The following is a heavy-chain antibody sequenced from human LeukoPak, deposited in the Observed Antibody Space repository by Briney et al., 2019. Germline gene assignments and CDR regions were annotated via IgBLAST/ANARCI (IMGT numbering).Heavy chain of an antibody. Sequence: GGSLRLSCAASGFTFSRYWMHWRRQAPGKGLVWVSRISTDGSSTSYADSVKGRFTISRDNGKNTLYLQMNSLRAEDTAVYYCTTVGRYYYDTLDCWGQGTLVTVSS. CDR2: ISTDGSST. CDR3: TTVGRYYYDTLDC. J-gene: IGHJ4*02. V-gene: IGHV3-74*01. CDR1: GFTFSRYW. D-gene: IGHD3-22*01.